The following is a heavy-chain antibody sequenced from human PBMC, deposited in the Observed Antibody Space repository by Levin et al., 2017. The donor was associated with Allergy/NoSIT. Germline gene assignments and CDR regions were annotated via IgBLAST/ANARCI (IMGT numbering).Heavy chain of an antibody. CDR3: AKLAGGSLYYYYGMDV. V-gene: IGHV3-23*01. D-gene: IGHD1-26*01. CDR2: ISGSDGTT. J-gene: IGHJ6*02. CDR1: GFTFNFYA. Sequence: PGGSLRLSCEASGFTFNFYAMSWVRQAPGKGLEWVSSISGSDGTTYYADSVKGRFTISRDNAKNTLFLQMDTLTAGATAVYYCAKLAGGSLYYYYGMDVWGQGTTVTVS.